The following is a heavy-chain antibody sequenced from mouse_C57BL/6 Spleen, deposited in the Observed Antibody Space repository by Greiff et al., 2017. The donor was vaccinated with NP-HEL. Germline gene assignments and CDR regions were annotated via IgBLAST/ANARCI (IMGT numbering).Heavy chain of an antibody. CDR3: ARNYGSSLDY. D-gene: IGHD1-1*01. J-gene: IGHJ2*01. Sequence: EVMLVESGGGLVKPGGSLKLSCAASGFTFSDYGMHWVRQAPEKGLEWVAYISSGSSTIYYAATVKGRFTISRDNAKNTLFLQMTSLRSEDTAMYYCARNYGSSLDYWGQGTTLTVSS. CDR1: GFTFSDYG. V-gene: IGHV5-17*01. CDR2: ISSGSSTI.